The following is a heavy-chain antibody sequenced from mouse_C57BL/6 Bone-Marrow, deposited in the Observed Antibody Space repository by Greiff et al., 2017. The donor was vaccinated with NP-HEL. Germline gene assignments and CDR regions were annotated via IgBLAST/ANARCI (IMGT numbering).Heavy chain of an antibody. CDR2: IDPSDSYT. CDR1: GYTFTSYW. Sequence: VQLQQSGAELVRPGTSVKLSCKASGYTFTSYWMHWVKQRPGQGLEWIGVIDPSDSYTNYNQKFKGKATLTVDTSSSTAYMQLSSLTSEDSAVYYCARFEGYYPYYFDYWGQGTTLTVSS. D-gene: IGHD2-3*01. CDR3: ARFEGYYPYYFDY. V-gene: IGHV1-59*01. J-gene: IGHJ2*01.